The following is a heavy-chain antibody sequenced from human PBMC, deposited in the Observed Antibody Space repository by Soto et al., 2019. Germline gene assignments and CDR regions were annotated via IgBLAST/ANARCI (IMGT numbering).Heavy chain of an antibody. Sequence: QVQLVESGGGVVQPGRSLRLSCAASGFTFTNYAMNWVRQAPGKGLEWVAVISYDGTYKYYADSVKGRFTISRDNSKNTLYLQMNGLRPEDTAVYYCARALSGMVTHYPTDYWGQGTLVTVSS. D-gene: IGHD2-21*02. CDR1: GFTFTNYA. CDR2: ISYDGTYK. CDR3: ARALSGMVTHYPTDY. J-gene: IGHJ4*02. V-gene: IGHV3-30-3*01.